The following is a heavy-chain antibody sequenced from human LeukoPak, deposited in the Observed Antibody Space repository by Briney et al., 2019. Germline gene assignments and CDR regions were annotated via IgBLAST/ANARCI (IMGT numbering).Heavy chain of an antibody. CDR2: IYPGDSDT. D-gene: IGHD2-8*02. Sequence: GESLQMSSKGSGYSFTSNWIGWVRQVPGKGLEWMGIIYPGDSDTRYSPSFLGLVTISADKSITTAYLQWSSLMDSDTAMYYCARQTGASDYWGQGTLVTVS. J-gene: IGHJ4*02. CDR1: GYSFTSNW. V-gene: IGHV5-51*01. CDR3: ARQTGASDY.